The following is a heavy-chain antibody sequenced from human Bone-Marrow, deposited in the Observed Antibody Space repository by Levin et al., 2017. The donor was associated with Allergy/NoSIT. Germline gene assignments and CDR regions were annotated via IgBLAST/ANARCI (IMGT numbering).Heavy chain of an antibody. D-gene: IGHD3-22*01. J-gene: IGHJ4*02. CDR1: GGSISSSNW. Sequence: SQTLSLTCAVSGGSISSSNWWSWVRQPPGKGLEWIGEIYHSGSTNYNPSLKSRVTISVDKSKNQFSLKLSSVTAADTAVYYCATESIGSGSFYFDYWGQGTLVTVSS. V-gene: IGHV4-4*02. CDR2: IYHSGST. CDR3: ATESIGSGSFYFDY.